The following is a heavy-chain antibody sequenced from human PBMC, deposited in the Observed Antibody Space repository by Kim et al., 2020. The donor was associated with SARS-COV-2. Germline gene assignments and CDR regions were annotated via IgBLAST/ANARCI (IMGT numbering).Heavy chain of an antibody. D-gene: IGHD3-3*01. CDR3: ASLRITIFGVSS. J-gene: IGHJ5*02. Sequence: YYNPSLKSRVTISVDTSKNQFSLKLSSVTAADTAVYYCASLRITIFGVSSWGQGTLVTVSS. V-gene: IGHV4-39*01.